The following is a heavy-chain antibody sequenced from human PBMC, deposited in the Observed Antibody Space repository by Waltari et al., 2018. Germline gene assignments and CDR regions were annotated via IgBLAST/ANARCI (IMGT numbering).Heavy chain of an antibody. CDR3: ARGTFGVVIIPYYYYHMDV. Sequence: QVQLQQWGAGLLKPSETLSLTCAAYGGSFSGNYWTWIRQSPGKGLEWIGEINDSGRTKYKPSLKSRVTISIDTSKNQFSLRLSSVTAADRAVYYCARGTFGVVIIPYYYYHMDVWGKGTSVTVSS. CDR2: INDSGRT. V-gene: IGHV4-34*02. D-gene: IGHD3-3*01. J-gene: IGHJ6*03. CDR1: GGSFSGNY.